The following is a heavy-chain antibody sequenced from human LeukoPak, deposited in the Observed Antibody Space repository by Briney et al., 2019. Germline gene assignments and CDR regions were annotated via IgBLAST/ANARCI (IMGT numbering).Heavy chain of an antibody. Sequence: PGGTLRLSCAASGFTFSSYTMNWVRQAPGKGLEWVSSISSRSSYIYYADSVKGRFTISRDNAKNSLYLQMNSLRAEDTAVYYCAELGITMIGGVWGKGTTVTISS. D-gene: IGHD3-10*02. J-gene: IGHJ6*04. V-gene: IGHV3-21*01. CDR2: ISSRSSYI. CDR3: AELGITMIGGV. CDR1: GFTFSSYT.